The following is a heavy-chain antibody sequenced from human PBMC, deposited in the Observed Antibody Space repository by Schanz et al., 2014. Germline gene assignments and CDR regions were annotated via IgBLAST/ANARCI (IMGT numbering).Heavy chain of an antibody. CDR1: GFTFSDHY. Sequence: VRLLESGGGMVQPGGSLRLSCAASGFTFSDHYMDWVRQAPGKGLEWVAVIRYDGRNKNFVESVKGRFTISRDNSNNTVYLQMNTLRAEDTAVYFCAKDGRLPYYGTGSDFDYWGQGTLVAVSS. CDR2: IRYDGRNK. V-gene: IGHV3-30*02. D-gene: IGHD3-22*01. J-gene: IGHJ4*02. CDR3: AKDGRLPYYGTGSDFDY.